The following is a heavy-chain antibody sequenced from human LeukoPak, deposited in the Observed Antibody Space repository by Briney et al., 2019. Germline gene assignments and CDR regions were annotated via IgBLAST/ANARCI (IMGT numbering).Heavy chain of an antibody. J-gene: IGHJ4*02. V-gene: IGHV3-30*02. CDR1: GFTFSSYG. D-gene: IGHD6-19*01. CDR3: AKDQDPYSSGNLDY. CDR2: IRYDGSNK. Sequence: GGSLRLSCAASGFTFSSYGMHWVRQAPGKGLEWVAFIRYDGSNKYYADSVKGRFTISRDNSKNTLYLQLNSLRAEDTAVYYCAKDQDPYSSGNLDYWGQGTLVTVSS.